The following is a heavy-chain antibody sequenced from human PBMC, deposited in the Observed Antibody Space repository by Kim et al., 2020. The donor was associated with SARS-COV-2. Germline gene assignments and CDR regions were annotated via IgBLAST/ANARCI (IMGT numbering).Heavy chain of an antibody. V-gene: IGHV3-53*01. D-gene: IGHD2-15*01. CDR3: SRYVVCLVGSCSSDDAFD. CDR1: GFTVSSNF. J-gene: IGHJ3*02. CDR2: IYGDGRT. Sequence: GGSLRLSCAASGFTVSSNFMSWIRQAPGKGLECISIIYGDGRTYYADSVKGRCTISRDNSQNTLHLQMNSLRADDTAAYYCSRYVVCLVGSCSSDDAFD.